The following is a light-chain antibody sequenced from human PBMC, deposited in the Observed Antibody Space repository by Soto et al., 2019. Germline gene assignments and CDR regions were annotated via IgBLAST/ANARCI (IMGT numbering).Light chain of an antibody. CDR3: QSYDSSLLRV. J-gene: IGLJ1*01. CDR1: SSNIGAGYD. CDR2: GNS. V-gene: IGLV1-40*01. Sequence: QSVLTQSPSVSGAPGQRVTISCTGSSSNIGAGYDVHWYQQLPGTAPKLLIYGNSNRPSGVPDRFSGSKSGTSASLAITGLQAEDEADYYCQSYDSSLLRVFGTGTKLTVL.